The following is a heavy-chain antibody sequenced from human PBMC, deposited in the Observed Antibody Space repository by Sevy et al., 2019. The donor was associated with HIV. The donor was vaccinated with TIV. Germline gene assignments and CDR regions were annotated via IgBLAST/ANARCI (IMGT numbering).Heavy chain of an antibody. CDR2: ISYDGRNK. Sequence: GGSLRLSCAVSGIIFTTSGMHWVRQAPGKGQEWVAVISYDGRNKFYGDSVKGRFTISRDNPKNILYLQMNSLRDEDTAVYYCAKDFTGYNGMDVWGQGTIVTVSS. J-gene: IGHJ6*02. CDR1: GIIFTTSG. D-gene: IGHD3-9*01. CDR3: AKDFTGYNGMDV. V-gene: IGHV3-30*18.